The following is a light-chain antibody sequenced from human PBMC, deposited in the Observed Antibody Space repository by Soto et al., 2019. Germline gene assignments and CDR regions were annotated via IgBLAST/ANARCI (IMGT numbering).Light chain of an antibody. J-gene: IGKJ5*01. CDR1: QSVGSSY. Sequence: EIVLTQSPGTLSLSPGERATLSCRASQSVGSSYLAWYQQKPGRAPRLLIYDASSRATGIPDRFSGSGSGTDFTLTISRLEPEDFAVYYCQQYGSSFTFGQGTRLEI. CDR2: DAS. V-gene: IGKV3-20*01. CDR3: QQYGSSFT.